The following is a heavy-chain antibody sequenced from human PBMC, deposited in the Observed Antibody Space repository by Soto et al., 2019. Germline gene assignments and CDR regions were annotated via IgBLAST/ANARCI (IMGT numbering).Heavy chain of an antibody. CDR3: ARDLSGSYRSLYDFDY. Sequence: GGSLRLSCAASGFTFSSYSMNWVRQAPGKGLEWVSSISSSSSYIYYADSVKGRFTISRDNAKNSLYLQMNSLRAEDTAVYYCARDLSGSYRSLYDFDYWGQGTLVTVSS. CDR1: GFTFSSYS. V-gene: IGHV3-21*01. CDR2: ISSSSSYI. D-gene: IGHD1-26*01. J-gene: IGHJ4*02.